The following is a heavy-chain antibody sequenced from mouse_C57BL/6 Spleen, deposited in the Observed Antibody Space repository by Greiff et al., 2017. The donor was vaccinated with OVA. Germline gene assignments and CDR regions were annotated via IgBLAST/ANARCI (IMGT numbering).Heavy chain of an antibody. CDR1: GYTFTSYW. J-gene: IGHJ4*01. V-gene: IGHV1-7*01. D-gene: IGHD1-1*01. CDR2: INPSSGYT. Sequence: QVQLQQSGAELAKPGASVKLSCKASGYTFTSYWMHWVKQRPGQGLEWIGYINPSSGYTKYNQKFKDKATLTADKSSSTAYMQLSSLTYADSAVYDCAKPHFITTGYYAMDYWGQGTSVTVSS. CDR3: AKPHFITTGYYAMDY.